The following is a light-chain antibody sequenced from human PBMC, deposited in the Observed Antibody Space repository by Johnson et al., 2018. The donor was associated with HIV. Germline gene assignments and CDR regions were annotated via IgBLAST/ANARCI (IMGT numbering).Light chain of an antibody. Sequence: QSVLTQPPSVSVAPGQKVTISCSGSSSNIGNNYVSWYQQLPGTAPKLLIYENNKRPSGIPDRFSGSKSGTSATLGITGLQTGDDADYYCGTWDSSLSALYVLGTGTKVTVL. CDR2: ENN. J-gene: IGLJ1*01. CDR1: SSNIGNNY. CDR3: GTWDSSLSALYV. V-gene: IGLV1-51*02.